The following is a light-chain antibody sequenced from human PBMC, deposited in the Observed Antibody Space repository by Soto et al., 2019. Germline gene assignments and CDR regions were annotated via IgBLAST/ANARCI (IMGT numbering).Light chain of an antibody. J-gene: IGKJ1*01. CDR3: QQYNSYSPWT. Sequence: DIQMTQSPSSLFASVXXXXXXXXXXSQSVNKWLAWFQQKPGKVPKLLIFDASTLQTGVPSRFGGGGSGTEFTLTISGLQPDDFATYYCQQYNSYSPWTFGPGTKVDI. CDR1: QSVNKW. CDR2: DAS. V-gene: IGKV1-5*01.